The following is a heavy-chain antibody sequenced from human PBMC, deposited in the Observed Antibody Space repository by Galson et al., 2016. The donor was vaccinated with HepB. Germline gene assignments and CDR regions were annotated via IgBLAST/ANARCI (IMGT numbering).Heavy chain of an antibody. D-gene: IGHD6-6*01. CDR2: MNPNSGNT. J-gene: IGHJ6*02. V-gene: IGHV1-8*01. Sequence: SVKVSCKASGYSFTSYDITWVRQATGQGLEWMGWMNPNSGNTGPAQKFRGRVTMTRNTSISTAYMELSSLRSEDTAVYYCARPPGSSSLYGMDVWGQGTTVTVSS. CDR1: GYSFTSYD. CDR3: ARPPGSSSLYGMDV.